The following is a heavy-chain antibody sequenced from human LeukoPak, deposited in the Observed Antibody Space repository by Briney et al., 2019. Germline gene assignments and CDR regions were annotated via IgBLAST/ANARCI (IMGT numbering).Heavy chain of an antibody. CDR3: TTGQWSTDAFDI. CDR1: GFTFSNAW. J-gene: IGHJ3*02. Sequence: PGGSLRLSCAASGFTFSNAWMSWVRQAPGKGLEWVGRIKSKTDGGTTDYAAPVKGRFTISRDDSKNTLYLQMNSLKTEDTAVYYCTTGQWSTDAFDIWGQGTMVTVSS. V-gene: IGHV3-15*01. CDR2: IKSKTDGGTT. D-gene: IGHD2-2*01.